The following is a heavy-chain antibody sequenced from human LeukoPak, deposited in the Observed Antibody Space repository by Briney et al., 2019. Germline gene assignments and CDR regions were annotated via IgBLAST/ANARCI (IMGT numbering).Heavy chain of an antibody. CDR3: ARRGCSGGSCYSFNSNWFDP. V-gene: IGHV4-59*08. J-gene: IGHJ5*02. Sequence: NTSETLSLTCTVSGGSISSYYWSWIRQPPGKGLEWIGYIYYSGSTNYNPSLKSRVTISVDTSKNQFSLKLSSVTAADTAVYYCARRGCSGGSCYSFNSNWFDPWGQGTLVTVSS. CDR1: GGSISSYY. D-gene: IGHD2-15*01. CDR2: IYYSGST.